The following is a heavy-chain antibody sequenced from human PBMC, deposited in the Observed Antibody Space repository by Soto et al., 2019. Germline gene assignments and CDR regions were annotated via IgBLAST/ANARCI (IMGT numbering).Heavy chain of an antibody. CDR1: GFTFSTYG. D-gene: IGHD3-22*01. CDR2: IQYHGINK. CDR3: ARGLDYDSSGYYLDF. J-gene: IGHJ4*02. Sequence: GGSLRLSCAASGFTFSTYGMHWVRQAPGKGLEWVAFIQYHGINKDYADSVKGRFTISRDNSRNTLYLQMNSLRAEDTAVYYCARGLDYDSSGYYLDFWGQGALVTVSS. V-gene: IGHV3-30*02.